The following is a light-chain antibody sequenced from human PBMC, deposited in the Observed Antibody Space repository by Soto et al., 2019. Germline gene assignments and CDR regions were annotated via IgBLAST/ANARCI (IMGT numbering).Light chain of an antibody. Sequence: EIVLTQSPGTLSLSPGERATLSCRASQSVSSSCLAWYQQKPGQAPRLLIYDASSRATGIPDRFSGSGSGTDFTLTISRLEPEDFAMYYCQQYGSSPRTFGQGTKADNK. CDR1: QSVSSSC. CDR2: DAS. J-gene: IGKJ1*01. V-gene: IGKV3-20*01. CDR3: QQYGSSPRT.